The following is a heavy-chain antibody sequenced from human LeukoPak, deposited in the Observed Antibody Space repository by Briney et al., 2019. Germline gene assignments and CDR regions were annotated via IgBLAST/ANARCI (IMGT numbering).Heavy chain of an antibody. V-gene: IGHV1-69*13. CDR3: ARGNLGYPVAFDI. D-gene: IGHD1-7*01. J-gene: IGHJ3*02. Sequence: SVKVSCKASGGTFSSYAISWVRQAPGQGVEWMGGIIPIFGTANYAQKFQGRVTITADESTSTAYMELSSLRSEDTAVYYCARGNLGYPVAFDIWGQGTMVTVSS. CDR1: GGTFSSYA. CDR2: IIPIFGTA.